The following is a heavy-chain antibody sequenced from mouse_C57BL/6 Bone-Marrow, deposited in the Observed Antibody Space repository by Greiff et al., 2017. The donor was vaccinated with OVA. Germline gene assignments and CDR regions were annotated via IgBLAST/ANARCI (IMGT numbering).Heavy chain of an antibody. V-gene: IGHV5-9-1*02. J-gene: IGHJ3*01. CDR3: TRGGGLAWFAY. CDR2: ISSGGDYI. CDR1: GFTFSSYA. Sequence: EVMLVESGEGLVKPGGSLKLSCAASGFTFSSYAMSWVRQTPEKRLEWVAYISSGGDYIYYADTVKGRFTISRDNARNTLYLQMSSLKSEDTAMYYCTRGGGLAWFAYWGQGTLVTVSA.